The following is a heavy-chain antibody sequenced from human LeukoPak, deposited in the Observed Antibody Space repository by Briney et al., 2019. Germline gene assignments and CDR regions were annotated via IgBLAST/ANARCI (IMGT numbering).Heavy chain of an antibody. D-gene: IGHD6-13*01. CDR1: GYTFTGYY. V-gene: IGHV1-2*02. Sequence: ASVKVSCKASGYTFTGYYMHWVRQAPGQGLEWMGWINPNSGGTNYAQKFQGRVTMTRDTSISTAYMELRSLRSDDTAVYYCARGPRYSSSWYAKMRRGSDPWGQGTLVTVSS. CDR2: INPNSGGT. J-gene: IGHJ5*02. CDR3: ARGPRYSSSWYAKMRRGSDP.